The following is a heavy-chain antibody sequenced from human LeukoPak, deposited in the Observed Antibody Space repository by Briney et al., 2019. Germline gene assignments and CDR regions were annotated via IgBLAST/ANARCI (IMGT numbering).Heavy chain of an antibody. J-gene: IGHJ4*02. Sequence: SETLSLTCTVSGGSISSSGYYWGWIRQPPGKGLEWIGSMYYSGSTYYNPSLKSRVTISVDMSKNQFSLKLSSVTAADTAVYYCASLPTVYSRGYLALWGQGTLVTVSS. CDR3: ASLPTVYSRGYLAL. V-gene: IGHV4-39*07. D-gene: IGHD3-22*01. CDR1: GGSISSSGYY. CDR2: MYYSGST.